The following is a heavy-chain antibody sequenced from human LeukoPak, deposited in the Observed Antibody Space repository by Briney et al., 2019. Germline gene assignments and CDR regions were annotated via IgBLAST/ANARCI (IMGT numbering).Heavy chain of an antibody. D-gene: IGHD3-10*01. Sequence: ASVTVSCTASGYTFTSYGISWVRQAPGQGLEWMGWISAYNGNTNYAQKLQGRVTMTTDTSTSTAYMELRSLRSDDTAVYYCASQRISGELRYYYYGMDVWGQGTTVTVSS. V-gene: IGHV1-18*01. CDR2: ISAYNGNT. CDR3: ASQRISGELRYYYYGMDV. CDR1: GYTFTSYG. J-gene: IGHJ6*02.